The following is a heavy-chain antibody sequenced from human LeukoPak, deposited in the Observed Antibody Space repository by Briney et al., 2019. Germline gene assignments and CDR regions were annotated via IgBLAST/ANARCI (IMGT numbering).Heavy chain of an antibody. V-gene: IGHV3-7*01. CDR3: ASWGAGGNS. CDR1: GFTLSTYW. CDR2: ISTDGSGK. Sequence: GGSLSFSGDASGFTLSTYWVTWVRQVPGMRRDWVANISTDGSGKRYVDSVKGRFTIARDNADNSLSLQMNSLRAEDTAVYYCASWGAGGNSWGQGTLVTVSS. D-gene: IGHD3-16*01. J-gene: IGHJ4*02.